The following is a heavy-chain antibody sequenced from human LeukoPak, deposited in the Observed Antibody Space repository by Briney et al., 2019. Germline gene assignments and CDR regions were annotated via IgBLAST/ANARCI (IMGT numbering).Heavy chain of an antibody. V-gene: IGHV3-30*18. CDR2: ISYDGSNK. D-gene: IGHD3-3*01. J-gene: IGHJ4*02. CDR3: AKGPYYDFWSGTGFDY. CDR1: GFTFSSYG. Sequence: GGSLRLSCAASGFTFSSYGMHWVRQAPGKGLEWVAVISYDGSNKYYADSVKGRFTISRDNSKSTLYLQMNSLRAEDTAVYYCAKGPYYDFWSGTGFDYWGQGTLVTVSS.